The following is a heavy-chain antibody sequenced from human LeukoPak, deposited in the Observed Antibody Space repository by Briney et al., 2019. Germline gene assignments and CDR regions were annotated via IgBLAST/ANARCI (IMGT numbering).Heavy chain of an antibody. V-gene: IGHV4-30-2*01. J-gene: IGHJ4*02. CDR1: GGSISSVGYS. D-gene: IGHD4-17*01. Sequence: SQTLSLTCTVSGGSISSVGYSWNWIRQPPGKGLEWIGYIFHSGSTYYNPSLKSRVTVSVDRSKDQFSLNLSSVTAADTAVYYCARARYDGDYGYYFDYWGQGTLVTVSS. CDR2: IFHSGST. CDR3: ARARYDGDYGYYFDY.